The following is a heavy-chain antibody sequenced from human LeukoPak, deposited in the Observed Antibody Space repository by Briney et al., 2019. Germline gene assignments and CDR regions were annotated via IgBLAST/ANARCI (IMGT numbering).Heavy chain of an antibody. D-gene: IGHD5-12*01. CDR3: ARDLIVATIGDYYYYYGMDV. V-gene: IGHV3-30-3*01. CDR1: GFTFSSYA. Sequence: GGSLRLSCAASGFTFSSYAMHWVRQAPGKGLEWVAVISYDGSNKYYADSVKGRFTISRDNAKNSLYLQMNSLRAEDTAVYYCARDLIVATIGDYYYYYGMDVWGQGTTVTVSS. J-gene: IGHJ6*02. CDR2: ISYDGSNK.